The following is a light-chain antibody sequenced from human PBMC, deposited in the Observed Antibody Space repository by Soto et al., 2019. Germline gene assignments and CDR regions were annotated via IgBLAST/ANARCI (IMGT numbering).Light chain of an antibody. CDR3: QNYNSAPPAGA. CDR2: AAS. Sequence: DVQMTQSPSSLSASVGDRVTITCRASQGINNRLAWYQQKPGKVPNLLIYAASTLRSGVPSRFSGSGSGTDLSLTISSLQPEDVATYYCQNYNSAPPAGAFGGGTKVEIK. J-gene: IGKJ4*01. CDR1: QGINNR. V-gene: IGKV1-27*01.